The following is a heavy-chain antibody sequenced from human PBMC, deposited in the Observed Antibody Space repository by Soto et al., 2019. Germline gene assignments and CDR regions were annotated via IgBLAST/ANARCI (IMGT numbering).Heavy chain of an antibody. Sequence: GGSLRLSCSASGFTFSTFSMSWVRQAPGKGLEWVSYMHSLSTTIFYADSVRGRFTVSRDNVKNSVDLQMNSLRVEDTAIYYCTRGNYCSGDRCTDGPNWFGPWGQGA. D-gene: IGHD2-15*01. CDR3: TRGNYCSGDRCTDGPNWFGP. CDR1: GFTFSTFS. CDR2: MHSLSTTI. J-gene: IGHJ5*02. V-gene: IGHV3-48*01.